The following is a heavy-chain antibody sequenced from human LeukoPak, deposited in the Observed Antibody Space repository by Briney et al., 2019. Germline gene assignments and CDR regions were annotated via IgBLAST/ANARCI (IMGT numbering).Heavy chain of an antibody. J-gene: IGHJ4*02. V-gene: IGHV1-8*01. CDR2: MNPNSGNT. CDR3: ARGRGGYDDYYFDY. Sequence: ASVKVSCKASGYTFTSYDIHWVRQATGQGLEWMGWMNPNSGNTGDAQKFQGRVTMTRNTTITTAYMELSSLRSEDTAVYYCARGRGGYDDYYFDYWGQGTLVTVSS. D-gene: IGHD5-12*01. CDR1: GYTFTSYD.